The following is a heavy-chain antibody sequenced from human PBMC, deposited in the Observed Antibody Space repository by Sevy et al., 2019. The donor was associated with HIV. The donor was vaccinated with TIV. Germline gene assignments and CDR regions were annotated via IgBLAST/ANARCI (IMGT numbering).Heavy chain of an antibody. V-gene: IGHV4-59*01. CDR3: ARTTPLYDFWSGYYGGLGYYFDY. CDR2: IYYSGST. CDR1: GGSISSYY. Sequence: SETLSLTCTVSGGSISSYYWSWIRQPPGKGLEWIGYIYYSGSTNYNPSLKSRLTISVDTSKNQVSLKLSSVTAADTAVYYCARTTPLYDFWSGYYGGLGYYFDYWGQGTLVTVSS. J-gene: IGHJ4*02. D-gene: IGHD3-3*01.